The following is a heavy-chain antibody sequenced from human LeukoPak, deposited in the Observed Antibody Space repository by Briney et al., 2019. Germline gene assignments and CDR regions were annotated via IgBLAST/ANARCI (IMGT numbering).Heavy chain of an antibody. D-gene: IGHD6-13*01. CDR3: ARVTQQLVLGDFDY. J-gene: IGHJ4*02. V-gene: IGHV3-74*01. CDR2: ISSDGSST. Sequence: GGSLRLSCAASGFTFSSYWMHWVRQAPGKGLVWVSRISSDGSSTNYADSVKGRFTISRDNAKNTLYLQMNSLRAEETAVYYCARVTQQLVLGDFDYWGQGTLVTVSS. CDR1: GFTFSSYW.